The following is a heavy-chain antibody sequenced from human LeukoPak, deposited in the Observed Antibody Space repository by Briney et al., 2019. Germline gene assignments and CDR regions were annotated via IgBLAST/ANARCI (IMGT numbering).Heavy chain of an antibody. D-gene: IGHD3-10*01. V-gene: IGHV4-59*01. CDR2: IYYSGST. CDR1: GGSISSYY. Sequence: SETLSLTCTVSGGSISSYYWSWNRQPPGKGLEWIGYIYYSGSTNYNPSLKSRVTISVDTSKNQFSLKLSSVTAADTAVYYCARAGVYGSGSYYLYYFDYWGQGTLVTVSS. CDR3: ARAGVYGSGSYYLYYFDY. J-gene: IGHJ4*02.